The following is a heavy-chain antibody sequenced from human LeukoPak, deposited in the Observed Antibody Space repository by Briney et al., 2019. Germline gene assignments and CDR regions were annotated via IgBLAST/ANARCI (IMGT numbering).Heavy chain of an antibody. Sequence: SETLSLTCAVSGGSFSGYYWTRIRQSPGKGLEWIGEINHSGSTNYNPSLTRRVTMSVDTSKNQFSLNLSAATAADTAVYYCARARRGYVRLDYWGQGTLVTVSS. CDR2: INHSGST. CDR1: GGSFSGYY. J-gene: IGHJ4*02. CDR3: ARARRGYVRLDY. V-gene: IGHV4-34*01. D-gene: IGHD5-12*01.